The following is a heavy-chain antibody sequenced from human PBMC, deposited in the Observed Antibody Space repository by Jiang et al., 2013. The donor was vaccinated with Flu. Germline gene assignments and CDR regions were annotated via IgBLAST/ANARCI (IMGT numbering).Heavy chain of an antibody. CDR2: INTAGDP. CDR1: GFTFSTYD. Sequence: VQLVESGGGLVQPGGSLRLSCVASGFTFSTYDMHWVRQTTGKGLEWVSAINTAGDPYYPGSEEGRLTISRENAKNSLYLQLNSLRAGDTAVYYCARGANWANWYFDLWGRGTLVTVSS. CDR3: ARGANWANWYFDL. V-gene: IGHV3-13*05. D-gene: IGHD7-27*01. J-gene: IGHJ2*01.